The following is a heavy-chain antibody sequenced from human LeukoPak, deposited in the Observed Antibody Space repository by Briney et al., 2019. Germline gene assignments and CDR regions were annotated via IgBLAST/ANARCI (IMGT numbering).Heavy chain of an antibody. J-gene: IGHJ4*02. V-gene: IGHV4-59*11. D-gene: IGHD5/OR15-5a*01. CDR2: IYYTGST. Sequence: PSETLSLTCSVSGGSISGHYWTWIRQPPGKGLEWIGYIYYTGSTNYNPSLRSRVTISLDTSKNQFSLNLSSATAADTAVYYWARFSRDAVSTPYYLNYWGQGTLVTVSS. CDR1: GGSISGHY. CDR3: ARFSRDAVSTPYYLNY.